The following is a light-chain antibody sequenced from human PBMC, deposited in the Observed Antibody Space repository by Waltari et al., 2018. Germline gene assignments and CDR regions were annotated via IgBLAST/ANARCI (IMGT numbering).Light chain of an antibody. Sequence: QSALTQPPSVFKFPGQSVTISCTGTNSDIGGYNGFSWYKQHSATAPRLLIYEVSKRPSGVSDRFSGSKSGNTASLTISGLQAEDEADYYCGSYRSGSTFLFGGGTRLTVL. CDR1: NSDIGGYNG. CDR3: GSYRSGSTFL. J-gene: IGLJ2*01. V-gene: IGLV2-18*02. CDR2: EVS.